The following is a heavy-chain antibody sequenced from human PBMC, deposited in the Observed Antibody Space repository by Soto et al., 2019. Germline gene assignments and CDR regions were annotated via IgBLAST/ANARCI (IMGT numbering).Heavy chain of an antibody. V-gene: IGHV3-23*01. CDR2: ISANGQGI. J-gene: IGHJ4*02. D-gene: IGHD1-7*01. CDR3: AKDRNYPRDQFHY. Sequence: LRLSCAASGFTFSTYALSWVRQAPGKGLEWVSAISANGQGIYYADSVRGRFTISRDNSKNTIFLHMDSLRAEDTAVYYCAKDRNYPRDQFHYWGQGTLVT. CDR1: GFTFSTYA.